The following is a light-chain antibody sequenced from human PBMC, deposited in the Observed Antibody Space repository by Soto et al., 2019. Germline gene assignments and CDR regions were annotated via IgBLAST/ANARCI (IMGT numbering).Light chain of an antibody. CDR3: AAWDDSLNALV. CDR2: SND. J-gene: IGLJ2*01. V-gene: IGLV1-44*01. CDR1: RSNIGNNV. Sequence: QSVLTQPPSASETPGQRVTISCSGNRSNIGNNVVHWYQQLPRTAPRLLIYSNDLRPSGVPDRFSGSKSGTSGSLAISGLQSEDEADYYCAAWDDSLNALVFGGGTKLTVL.